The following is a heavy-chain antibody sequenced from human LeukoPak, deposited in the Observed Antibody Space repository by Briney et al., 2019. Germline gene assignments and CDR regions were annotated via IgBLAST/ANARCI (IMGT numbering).Heavy chain of an antibody. CDR2: NNPNSGGT. CDR3: SRGEVDGPDFDY. CDR1: GYTFTGYY. V-gene: IGHV1-2*02. J-gene: IGHJ4*02. Sequence: GASVKVSCKASGYTFTGYYMHWVRQAPGQGLEWMGWNNPNSGGTNYAQKFQGRVTMTRDTSISTAYMELSRLTSDDMAVYYCSRGEVDGPDFDYWGQGTLVTVSS. D-gene: IGHD1-26*01.